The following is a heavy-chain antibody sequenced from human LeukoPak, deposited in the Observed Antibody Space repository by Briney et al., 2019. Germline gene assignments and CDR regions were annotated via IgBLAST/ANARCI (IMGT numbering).Heavy chain of an antibody. D-gene: IGHD2-2*01. CDR1: GFTFSSYG. V-gene: IGHV3-33*01. CDR3: ARSRGIVVPDAMFDY. Sequence: GGSLRLSCAASGFTFSSYGMHWVRQAPGKGLEWVAVIWCGGSNKYYADSVKGRFTISRDSAKNTLYLQMNSLRAEDTAVYYCARSRGIVVPDAMFDYWGQGTLVTVSS. J-gene: IGHJ4*02. CDR2: IWCGGSNK.